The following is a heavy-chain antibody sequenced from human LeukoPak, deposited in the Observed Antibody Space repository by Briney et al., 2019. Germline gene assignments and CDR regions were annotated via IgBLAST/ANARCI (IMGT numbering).Heavy chain of an antibody. J-gene: IGHJ4*02. CDR1: GFTFSSYG. V-gene: IGHV1-2*02. CDR3: ARDSSLMY. CDR2: INPNSGGT. Sequence: GGSLRLSCAASGFTFSSYGMHWVRQAPDKGLEWVGWINPNSGGTNYAQKFQGRVTMTRDTSISTVYMELSRLPSDDTAVYYCARDSSLMYWGQGTLVIVSS.